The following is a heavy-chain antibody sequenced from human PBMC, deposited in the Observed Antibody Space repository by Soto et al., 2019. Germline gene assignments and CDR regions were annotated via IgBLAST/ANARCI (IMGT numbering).Heavy chain of an antibody. Sequence: EVQLVESGGGLVQPGRSLRLSCAASGFTFDDYAMHWVRPAPGKGLEWVSGISWNSGSIGYADSVKGRFTISRDNAKNSLYLQMNSLRAEDTALYYCAKDIAGYCSSTSCSHSYYYYGMDVWGQGTTVTVSS. D-gene: IGHD2-2*01. V-gene: IGHV3-9*01. J-gene: IGHJ6*02. CDR3: AKDIAGYCSSTSCSHSYYYYGMDV. CDR1: GFTFDDYA. CDR2: ISWNSGSI.